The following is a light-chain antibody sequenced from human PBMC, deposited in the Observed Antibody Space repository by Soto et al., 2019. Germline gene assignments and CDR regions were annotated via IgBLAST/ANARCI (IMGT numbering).Light chain of an antibody. CDR3: QSYDSSLSGVV. CDR1: TSNIGAGYD. V-gene: IGLV1-40*01. CDR2: DNN. Sequence: QSVLTQPPSVSGAPGQSVTISCTGSTSNIGAGYDVHWYQQLPGTAPKLLIYDNNNRPSGVPDRFSGSKSGSSASLAITGLQADDEADYYCQSYDSSLSGVVFGGGTKLTVL. J-gene: IGLJ2*01.